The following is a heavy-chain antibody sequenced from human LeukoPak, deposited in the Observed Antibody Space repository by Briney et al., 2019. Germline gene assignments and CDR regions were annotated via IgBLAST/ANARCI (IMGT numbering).Heavy chain of an antibody. CDR3: ARGIECSGGSCSETPFDY. D-gene: IGHD2-15*01. J-gene: IGHJ4*02. Sequence: SVKVSCKASGGTFSSYAISWVRQAPGQGLEWMGGIIPIFGTANYAQKFQGRVTITADESTSTAYMGLSSLRSEDTAVYYCARGIECSGGSCSETPFDYWGQGTLVTVSS. CDR2: IIPIFGTA. V-gene: IGHV1-69*13. CDR1: GGTFSSYA.